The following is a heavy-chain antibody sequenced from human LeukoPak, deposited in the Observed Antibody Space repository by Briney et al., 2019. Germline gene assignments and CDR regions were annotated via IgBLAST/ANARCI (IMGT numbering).Heavy chain of an antibody. CDR3: ARGLNVVVAATYWFDP. Sequence: SETLSLTCAVYGGSFSGYYWSWIRQPPGKGLEWIGEINHSVSTNYNPSLKSRVTISVDTSQNQFSLKLSSVTAADTAVYYCARGLNVVVAATYWFDPWGQGTLVTVSS. D-gene: IGHD2-15*01. V-gene: IGHV4-34*01. J-gene: IGHJ5*02. CDR1: GGSFSGYY. CDR2: INHSVST.